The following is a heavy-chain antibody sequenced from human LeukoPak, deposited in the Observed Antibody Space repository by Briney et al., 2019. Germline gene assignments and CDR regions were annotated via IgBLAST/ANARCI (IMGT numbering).Heavy chain of an antibody. CDR2: IYYSGST. D-gene: IGHD3-22*01. J-gene: IGHJ4*02. V-gene: IGHV4-59*01. CDR3: ARDRNYYDSSGYGGFDY. Sequence: SETLSLTCTVSGGSISSYYWSWIRQPPGKGLEWIGYIYYSGSTNYNPSLKSRVTISVDTSRNQFSLKLSSVTAADTAVYYCARDRNYYDSSGYGGFDYGGRGPLVTVSS. CDR1: GGSISSYY.